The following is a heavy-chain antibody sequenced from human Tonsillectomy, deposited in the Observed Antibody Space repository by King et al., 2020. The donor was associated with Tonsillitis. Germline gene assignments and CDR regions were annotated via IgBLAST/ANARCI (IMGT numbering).Heavy chain of an antibody. CDR2: INSDGSST. D-gene: IGHD2-15*01. CDR3: ARSRGYGYYMDV. J-gene: IGHJ6*03. V-gene: IGHV3-74*01. Sequence: VQLVESGGGLVQPGGSLRLSCAASGFTFSSYWMHWVRQSPGKGLVWVSRINSDGSSTSYADAVKGRVTISSDNAKNTLYLQMNSLRAEDTAVYYCARSRGYGYYMDVWGKGTTVTVSS. CDR1: GFTFSSYW.